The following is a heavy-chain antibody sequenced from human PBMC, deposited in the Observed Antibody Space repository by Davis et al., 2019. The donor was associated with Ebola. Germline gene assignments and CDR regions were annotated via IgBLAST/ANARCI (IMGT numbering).Heavy chain of an antibody. CDR2: VSGSGGHT. CDR3: ARYCHYPDCSYFDC. J-gene: IGHJ4*02. D-gene: IGHD2-15*01. Sequence: PGGSLRLSCAASGFTFSSYDMSWVRQVPGKGLEWVSSVSGSGGHTHYSDSVRGRFTISRDNSKNTLYLQMNSLRAEDTATYYCARYCHYPDCSYFDCWGQGTVVAVSS. V-gene: IGHV3-23*01. CDR1: GFTFSSYD.